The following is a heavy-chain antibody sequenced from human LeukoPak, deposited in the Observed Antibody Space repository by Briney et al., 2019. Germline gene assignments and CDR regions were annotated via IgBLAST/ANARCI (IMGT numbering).Heavy chain of an antibody. J-gene: IGHJ3*02. CDR2: IKSKTDGGTT. D-gene: IGHD3-22*01. V-gene: IGHV3-15*01. CDR1: GFTFGNAW. Sequence: GGSLRLSCAASGFTFGNAWMSWVRQAPGMGLEWVGRIKSKTDGGTTDYAAPVKGRFTISRDDSKNTLYLQMNSLKTEDTAVYYCTTVIRRKYYYDSSGFQAFDIWGQGTMVTVSS. CDR3: TTVIRRKYYYDSSGFQAFDI.